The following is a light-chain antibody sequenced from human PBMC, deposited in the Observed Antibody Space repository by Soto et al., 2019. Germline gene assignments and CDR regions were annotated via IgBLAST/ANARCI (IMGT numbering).Light chain of an antibody. CDR3: HQYARSPRT. V-gene: IGKV3-20*01. CDR2: GVS. Sequence: EIVLTQSPGTLSFSPGERATLSCRASQRVSSSYLAWYQQKPGQAPRLLIYGVSTRAPGIPDRFRGSGSGTDFTLTITRLEPEDFAVYYCHQYARSPRTFGQGTKVEIK. J-gene: IGKJ1*01. CDR1: QRVSSSY.